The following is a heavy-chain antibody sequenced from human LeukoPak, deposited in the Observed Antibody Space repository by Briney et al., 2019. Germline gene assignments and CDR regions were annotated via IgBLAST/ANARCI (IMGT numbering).Heavy chain of an antibody. CDR2: ISSSSSYI. V-gene: IGHV3-21*01. J-gene: IGHJ4*02. CDR1: GFTFSSYS. D-gene: IGHD4-11*01. CDR3: ARAPGAPYSDYRDY. Sequence: PGGSLRLSCAASGFTFSSYSMNWVRQAPGKGLEWVSSISSSSSYIYYADSVKGRFTISRDNAKNSLYLQMNSLRAEDTAVYYCARAPGAPYSDYRDYWGQGTLVTVSS.